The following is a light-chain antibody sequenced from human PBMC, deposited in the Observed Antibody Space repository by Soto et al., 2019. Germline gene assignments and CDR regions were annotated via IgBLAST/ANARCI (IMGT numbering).Light chain of an antibody. J-gene: IGLJ1*01. Sequence: QSALTQPASVSGSPGQSITISCTGTSGDIGGYDFVSWYQQHPGKAPRLMIYDVSNRPSDVSNRFSGSKSGNTASLTISGLQAEDEADYYCSSYIGGSTVYGFGAGTKLTVL. CDR3: SSYIGGSTVYG. CDR1: SGDIGGYDF. V-gene: IGLV2-14*03. CDR2: DVS.